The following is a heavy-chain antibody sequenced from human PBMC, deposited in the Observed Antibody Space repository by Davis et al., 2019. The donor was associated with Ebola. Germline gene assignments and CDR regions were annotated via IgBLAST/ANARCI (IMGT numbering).Heavy chain of an antibody. V-gene: IGHV3-30*03. CDR1: GFTFSSYG. Sequence: PGGSLRLSCAASGFTFSSYGMHWVRQAPGKGLEWVAVISYDGSNKYYADSVKGRFTISRDNAKNSLYLQMNSLRAEDTAVYYCARALLGYQLLPFDYWGQGTLVTVSS. J-gene: IGHJ4*02. D-gene: IGHD2-2*01. CDR3: ARALLGYQLLPFDY. CDR2: ISYDGSNK.